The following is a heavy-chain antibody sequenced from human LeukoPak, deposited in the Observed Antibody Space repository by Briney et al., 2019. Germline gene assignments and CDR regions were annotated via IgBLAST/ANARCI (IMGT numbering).Heavy chain of an antibody. Sequence: GGSLRLSCAASGFPFSSYSMTWVRQAPGKGLEWVANIKQDGSKKSYVDSVKGRFTISRDNAKNSLYLQMNSLRAEDTAIYYCTRVGYIDEGIDCWGQGTLVTVSS. J-gene: IGHJ4*02. CDR1: GFPFSSYS. D-gene: IGHD5-24*01. V-gene: IGHV3-7*04. CDR2: IKQDGSKK. CDR3: TRVGYIDEGIDC.